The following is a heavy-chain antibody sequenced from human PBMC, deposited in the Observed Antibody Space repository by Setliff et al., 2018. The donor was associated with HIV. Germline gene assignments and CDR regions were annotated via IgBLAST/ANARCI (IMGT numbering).Heavy chain of an antibody. CDR3: ASVSVPKRGHSSREPDFDP. D-gene: IGHD1-26*01. J-gene: IGHJ5*02. Sequence: AAVKVSCKDSGYSFTSHSMHWVRQAPGQRLEWMGWSNTGNGNNKYSQKFQDRVTITRDTSANTGYLEVTGLRFEDTAVSYCASVSVPKRGHSSREPDFDPWGQGTLVTVSS. CDR1: GYSFTSHS. CDR2: SNTGNGNN. V-gene: IGHV1-3*04.